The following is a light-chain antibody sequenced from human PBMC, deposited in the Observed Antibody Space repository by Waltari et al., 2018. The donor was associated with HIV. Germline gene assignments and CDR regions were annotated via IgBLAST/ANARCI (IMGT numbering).Light chain of an antibody. CDR3: VVWDEVVNGWL. J-gene: IGLJ3*02. CDR2: VND. CDR1: NSNIGSNT. V-gene: IGLV1-44*01. Sequence: QSVLTQPPSASGTPGQRVTISCSGSNSNIGSNTVHWFQQVSRTAPKLLVYVNDQRPSGVPDLFSGSKSGTSASLAISGLQSDDEADYYCVVWDEVVNGWLFGGGTKLTVL.